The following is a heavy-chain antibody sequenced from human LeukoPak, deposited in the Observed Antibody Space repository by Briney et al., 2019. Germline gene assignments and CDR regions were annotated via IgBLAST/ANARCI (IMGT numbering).Heavy chain of an antibody. J-gene: IGHJ6*02. CDR1: GGSFSGYY. CDR3: ASTLVDIVVVPAANDGMDV. V-gene: IGHV4-34*01. CDR2: INHSGST. D-gene: IGHD2-2*03. Sequence: PSETLSLTCAVYGGSFSGYYWSWIRQPPGKGLEWIGEINHSGSTNYNPSLKSRVTIPVDTSKNQFSLKLSSVTAADTAVYYCASTLVDIVVVPAANDGMDVWGQGTTVTVSS.